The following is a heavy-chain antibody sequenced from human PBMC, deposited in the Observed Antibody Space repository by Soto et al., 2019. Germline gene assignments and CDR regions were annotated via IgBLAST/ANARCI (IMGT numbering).Heavy chain of an antibody. V-gene: IGHV3-21*01. Sequence: EVQLMESGGALVKPGGSLRLSCAASGFTFSGYTMNWVRQAPGKGLEWVSSISSTSTYISYADSVKGRFTISRDNANNSLSLQMNSLRAEDTAVYYCVRTSLVVAVATREDFWGQGTLVTVSS. D-gene: IGHD2-15*01. CDR2: ISSTSTYI. CDR3: VRTSLVVAVATREDF. CDR1: GFTFSGYT. J-gene: IGHJ4*02.